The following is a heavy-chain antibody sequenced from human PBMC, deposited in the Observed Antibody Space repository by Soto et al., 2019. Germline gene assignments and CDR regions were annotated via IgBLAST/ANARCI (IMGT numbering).Heavy chain of an antibody. D-gene: IGHD6-19*01. Sequence: LRLSCVVSGLTFSTYSMNWVRQTPGKGLEWVSSISRTSSYIYYRDSVKGRFTISRDNAKNSLSLQMNGLRVEDTAVYYCVSDQKREHFETSGPNWFATWGQGTLVTVSS. J-gene: IGHJ5*02. CDR1: GLTFSTYS. CDR2: ISRTSSYI. V-gene: IGHV3-21*06. CDR3: VSDQKREHFETSGPNWFAT.